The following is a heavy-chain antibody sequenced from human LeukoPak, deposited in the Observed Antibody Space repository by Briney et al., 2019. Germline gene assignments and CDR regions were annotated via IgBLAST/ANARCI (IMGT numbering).Heavy chain of an antibody. CDR3: ARRHCSGGSCYSGVYWFDP. Sequence: GESLKISCKGSGYSFTSYWISWVRQMPGKGLEWMGRIYPSDSYTNYSPSFQGHVTISADKSISTAYLQWSSLKASDTAMYYCARRHCSGGSCYSGVYWFDPWGQGTLVTVSS. CDR2: IYPSDSYT. CDR1: GYSFTSYW. D-gene: IGHD2-15*01. J-gene: IGHJ5*02. V-gene: IGHV5-10-1*01.